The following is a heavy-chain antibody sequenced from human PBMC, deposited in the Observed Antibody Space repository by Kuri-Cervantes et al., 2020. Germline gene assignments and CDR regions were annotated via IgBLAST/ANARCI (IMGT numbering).Heavy chain of an antibody. V-gene: IGHV4-39*07. D-gene: IGHD3-10*01. CDR2: IYHSGST. CDR3: ARGTYGGVDY. Sequence: ESLKISCTVPGGSISSSSYYWGWIRQPPGKGLEWIGSIYHSGSTYYNPSLKSRVTISVDTSKNQFSLKLSSVTAADTAVYYCARGTYGGVDYWGQGTLVTVSS. J-gene: IGHJ4*02. CDR1: GGSISSSSYY.